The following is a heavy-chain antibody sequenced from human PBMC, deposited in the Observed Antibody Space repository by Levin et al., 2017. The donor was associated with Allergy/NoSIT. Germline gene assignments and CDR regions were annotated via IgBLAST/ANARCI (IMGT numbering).Heavy chain of an antibody. V-gene: IGHV3-53*01. D-gene: IGHD4-17*01. J-gene: IGHJ4*02. Sequence: QAGGSLRLSCVASGFTVRSNYINWVRQAPGKGLEWVSVIYSGGDTYYADSVKGRFTISRDISKNTLWLQMTSLRADDTAVYYCARGMYYADFDSYFDSWGQGTLVTVSS. CDR1: GFTVRSNY. CDR2: IYSGGDT. CDR3: ARGMYYADFDSYFDS.